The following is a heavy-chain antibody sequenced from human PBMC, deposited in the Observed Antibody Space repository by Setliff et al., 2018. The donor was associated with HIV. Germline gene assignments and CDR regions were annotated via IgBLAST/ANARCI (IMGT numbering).Heavy chain of an antibody. J-gene: IGHJ6*03. D-gene: IGHD3-10*01. Sequence: PSETLSLTCAVSGGSISSSSYYWGWIRQPPGKGLEWIVSIYYSGSTYYNPSLKSRVTISVDTSKNQFSLKLSSVTAADTAVYYCARHGGRGLRRYYMDVWGKGTTVTVS. CDR1: GGSISSSSYY. V-gene: IGHV4-39*01. CDR2: IYYSGST. CDR3: ARHGGRGLRRYYMDV.